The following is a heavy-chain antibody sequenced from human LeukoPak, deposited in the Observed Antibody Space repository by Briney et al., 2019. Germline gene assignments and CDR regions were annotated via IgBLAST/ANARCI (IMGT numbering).Heavy chain of an antibody. CDR1: GFTFSSYG. J-gene: IGHJ4*02. D-gene: IGHD3-10*01. CDR3: LWFGETHAW. CDR2: KRYDGSNK. V-gene: IGHV3-30*02. Sequence: PGGSLRLSCAACGFTFSSYGMHWVRQAPGKGLEWVAFKRYDGSNKYYADSVKGRFTISRDNSKNTLYLQMNSLRAEDTAVYYCLWFGETHAWWGQGTLVTVSS.